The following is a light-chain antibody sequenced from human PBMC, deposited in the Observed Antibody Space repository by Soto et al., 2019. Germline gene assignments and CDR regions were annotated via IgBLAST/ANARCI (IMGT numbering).Light chain of an antibody. J-gene: IGLJ2*01. V-gene: IGLV7-46*01. Sequence: QAVVTQEPSLTVSPGGTVTLTRGSSTGAVVSGHYPYCFQQKPGQAPRTVIYDTNNKHSWTPARFSGSVLEGKAALTLSGAQPEDEAEYYCLLSPGGAVVFGGGTKLTVL. CDR1: TGAVVSGHY. CDR3: LLSPGGAVV. CDR2: DTN.